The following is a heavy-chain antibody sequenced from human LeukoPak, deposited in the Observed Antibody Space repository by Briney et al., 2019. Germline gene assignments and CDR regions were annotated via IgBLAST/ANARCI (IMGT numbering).Heavy chain of an antibody. V-gene: IGHV4-34*01. CDR2: INHSGAT. CDR1: GGSLSGYY. CDR3: ARGIYGVYYFDY. Sequence: SETLSLTCAVYGGSLSGYYWSWIRQPPGKGLEWIGEINHSGATNYNPSLKSRCTIAVDTSKNQFSLRLSSVTAADTAMYYCARGIYGVYYFDYWGQGALVTVSS. J-gene: IGHJ4*02. D-gene: IGHD4-17*01.